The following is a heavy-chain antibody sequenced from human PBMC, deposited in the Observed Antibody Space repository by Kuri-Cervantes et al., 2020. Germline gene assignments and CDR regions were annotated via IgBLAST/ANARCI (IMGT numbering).Heavy chain of an antibody. V-gene: IGHV3-7*01. J-gene: IGHJ3*02. CDR2: IKQDGSEK. D-gene: IGHD5-24*01. CDR3: ARAWRSRIAFDI. CDR1: GITFTDYW. Sequence: GESLKISCAASGITFTDYWMHWVRQAPGKGLEWVANIKQDGSEKYYVDSVKGRFTISRDNAKNSLYLQMNSLRAEDTAVYYCARAWRSRIAFDIWGQGTMVTVSS.